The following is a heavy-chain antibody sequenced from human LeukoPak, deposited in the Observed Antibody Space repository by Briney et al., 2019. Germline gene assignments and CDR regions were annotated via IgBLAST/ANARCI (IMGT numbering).Heavy chain of an antibody. CDR1: GGSISSGSSY. CDR3: AALGGGS. V-gene: IGHV4-61*02. CDR2: IYRSGST. J-gene: IGHJ5*02. D-gene: IGHD3-10*01. Sequence: SQTLSLTCTVSGGSISSGSSYLSWIRHPAGKGLEWIGRIYRSGSTNYNPSLKSRVTILLDTSKNQFSLKLTSVTAADTAVYYCAALGGGSWGQGTLVTVSS.